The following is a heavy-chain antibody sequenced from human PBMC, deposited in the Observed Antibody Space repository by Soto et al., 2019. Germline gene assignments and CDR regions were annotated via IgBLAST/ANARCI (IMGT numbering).Heavy chain of an antibody. CDR2: INHSGST. CDR3: ARGVVEMATMGLFAFDI. CDR1: GGSFSGYY. D-gene: IGHD5-12*01. J-gene: IGHJ3*02. Sequence: PSETLSLTCAVYGGSFSGYYWSWIRQPPGKGLEWIGEINHSGSTNYNPSPKSRVTISVDTPKNQFSLKLSSVTAADTAVYYCARGVVEMATMGLFAFDIWGQGTMVT. V-gene: IGHV4-34*01.